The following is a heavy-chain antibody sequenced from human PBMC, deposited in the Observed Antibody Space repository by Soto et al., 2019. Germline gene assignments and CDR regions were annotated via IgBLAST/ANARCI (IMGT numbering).Heavy chain of an antibody. Sequence: ASVKVSCKASGYTFTGYYMHWVRQAPGQGLEWMGWINPNSGGTNYAQKFQGWVTMTRDTSISTAYMELSRLRSDDTAVYYCARDPNRDGLRFDYWGPGTLVTVSS. D-gene: IGHD3-9*01. V-gene: IGHV1-2*04. J-gene: IGHJ4*01. CDR3: ARDPNRDGLRFDY. CDR2: INPNSGGT. CDR1: GYTFTGYY.